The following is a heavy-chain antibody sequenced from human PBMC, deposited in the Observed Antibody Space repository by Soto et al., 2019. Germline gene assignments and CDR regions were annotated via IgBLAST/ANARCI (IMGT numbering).Heavy chain of an antibody. CDR2: IYHSGST. CDR3: ARVLGWNDKYMDV. Sequence: QVQLQESGPGLVKPSGTLSLTCAVSSGSISSSNWWRWVRQPPGKGLEWIGEIYHSGSTNYNPSLKSRVTISGDKSKGQFALKLSSVTAADAAVDYGARVLGWNDKYMDVWCNGTTVTVSS. D-gene: IGHD1-1*01. V-gene: IGHV4-4*02. J-gene: IGHJ6*03. CDR1: SGSISSSNW.